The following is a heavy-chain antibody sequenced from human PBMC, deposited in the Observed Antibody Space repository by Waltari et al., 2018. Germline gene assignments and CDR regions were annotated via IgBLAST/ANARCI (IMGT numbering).Heavy chain of an antibody. V-gene: IGHV1-24*01. D-gene: IGHD3-22*01. J-gene: IGHJ3*01. Sequence: QVQLRQSGAEVKKPGASVRVSGKLSGTTLTQVSTHWVRQAPGKGLEWMGGFDPEDGERIYAQKFQGRLIMTEDTSTDTAYMELSSLRSEDTAIYYCATDRKITMMGDSFDLWGQGTMVTVSS. CDR1: GTTLTQVS. CDR2: FDPEDGER. CDR3: ATDRKITMMGDSFDL.